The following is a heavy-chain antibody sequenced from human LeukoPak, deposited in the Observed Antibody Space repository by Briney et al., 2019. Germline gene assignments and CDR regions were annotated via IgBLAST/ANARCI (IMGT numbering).Heavy chain of an antibody. D-gene: IGHD2-15*01. J-gene: IGHJ5*02. CDR2: IFYTGNA. CDR1: GGSISGYH. V-gene: IGHV4-59*08. CDR3: ARKTYCSGGRCYGENWFDP. Sequence: SETLSLTCTVTGGSISGYHWNWIRQSPGKGLEWIANIFYTGNADYNPYLKSRVTISVDMSKNEISLLLSSVTAADTAVYYCARKTYCSGGRCYGENWFDPWGQGTLVTVSS.